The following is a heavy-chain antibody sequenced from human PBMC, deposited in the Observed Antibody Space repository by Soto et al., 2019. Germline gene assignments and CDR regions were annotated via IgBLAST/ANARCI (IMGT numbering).Heavy chain of an antibody. D-gene: IGHD2-21*02. CDR2: INAGNGNT. CDR1: GYTFTSYA. J-gene: IGHJ4*02. V-gene: IGHV1-3*05. Sequence: QVQLVQSGAEEKKPGASVKVSCKASGYTFTSYAMHWVRQAPGQRLEWMGWINAGNGNTKYSQKFQGRVTITRDTPASTAYMELSSLRSKDTAVYYCARSIVVVTALNYWGQGTLVTVSS. CDR3: ARSIVVVTALNY.